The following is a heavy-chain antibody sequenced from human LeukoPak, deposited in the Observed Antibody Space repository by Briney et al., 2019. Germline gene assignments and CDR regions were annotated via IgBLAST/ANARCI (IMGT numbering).Heavy chain of an antibody. V-gene: IGHV3-7*04. Sequence: GGSLRLSRAASELTLSSYWMSWVRQAPGKGLEWVANIKQDGSEKYYVDSVKGRFTISRDNAKNSLYLQMNSLRAEDTAVYYCARGVAAGIDYWGQGTLVTVSS. D-gene: IGHD2-15*01. CDR3: ARGVAAGIDY. J-gene: IGHJ4*02. CDR1: ELTLSSYW. CDR2: IKQDGSEK.